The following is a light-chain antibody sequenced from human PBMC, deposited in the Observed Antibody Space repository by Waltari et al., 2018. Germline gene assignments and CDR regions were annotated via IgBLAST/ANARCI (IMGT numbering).Light chain of an antibody. V-gene: IGKV1-9*01. J-gene: IGKJ5*01. Sequence: QLTQSPSSLSASVGDRVTITCRASQDSRNDLVWYLQKPGKDPKLLIYAASTLHRGVPSRFSGSGSGTDFTLTISNLQPEDFATYYCQQVKHYPITFGQGTRLEI. CDR2: AAS. CDR3: QQVKHYPIT. CDR1: QDSRND.